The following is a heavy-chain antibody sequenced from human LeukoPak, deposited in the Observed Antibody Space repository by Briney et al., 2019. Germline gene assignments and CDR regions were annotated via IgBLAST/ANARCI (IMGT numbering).Heavy chain of an antibody. V-gene: IGHV3-15*01. J-gene: IGHJ4*02. CDR2: IKSKTDGGTT. CDR1: GFTFGSYE. CDR3: TTVWVRYYGSGTLY. D-gene: IGHD3-10*01. Sequence: GGSLRLSCAASGFTFGSYEMNWVRQAPGKGLEWVGRIKSKTDGGTTDYAAPVKGRFTISRDDSKNTLYLQMNSLKTEDTAVYYCTTVWVRYYGSGTLYWGQGTLVTVSS.